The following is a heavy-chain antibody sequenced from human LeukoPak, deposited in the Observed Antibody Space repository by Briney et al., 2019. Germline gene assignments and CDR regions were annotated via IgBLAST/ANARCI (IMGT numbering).Heavy chain of an antibody. D-gene: IGHD2-2*01. CDR1: GFSLSTSGVG. CDR3: AHRLYCSSTSCFPFDY. CDR2: IYWNDDK. Sequence: SGPTLVKPTQTLTLTCTFSGFSLSTSGVGVGWIRQPPGKALEWLALIYWNDDKRYSPSLKSRLTITKDTSKNQVVLTMTNMDPVDTATYYCAHRLYCSSTSCFPFDYWGQGTLVTVSS. J-gene: IGHJ4*02. V-gene: IGHV2-5*01.